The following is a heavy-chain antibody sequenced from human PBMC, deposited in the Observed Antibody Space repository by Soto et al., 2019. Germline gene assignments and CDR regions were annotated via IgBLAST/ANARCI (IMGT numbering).Heavy chain of an antibody. CDR3: AKETSTVVTPIIDY. CDR1: GFTFSSYA. D-gene: IGHD2-21*02. CDR2: ISGSGGST. Sequence: PGGSLRLSGAASGFTFSSYAMSWVRQAPGKGLEWVSAISGSGGSTYYADSVKGRFTISGDNSKNTPYLQMNSLRAEDTAVYYCAKETSTVVTPIIDYWGQGTLVTVSS. V-gene: IGHV3-23*01. J-gene: IGHJ4*02.